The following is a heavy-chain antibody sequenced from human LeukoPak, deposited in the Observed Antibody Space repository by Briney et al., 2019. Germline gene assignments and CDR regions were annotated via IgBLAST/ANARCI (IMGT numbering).Heavy chain of an antibody. CDR1: GGTISSYA. V-gene: IGHV1-69*04. D-gene: IGHD2-15*01. CDR3: ARGGGYCSGGSCYTPPGYYYYGMDV. Sequence: SVKVSCKASGGTISSYAISWVRQAPGQGLEWMGRIIPIFGIANYAQKFQGRVTITADKSTSTACMELSSLRSEDTAVYYCARGGGYCSGGSCYTPPGYYYYGMDVWGQGTTVTVSS. J-gene: IGHJ6*02. CDR2: IIPIFGIA.